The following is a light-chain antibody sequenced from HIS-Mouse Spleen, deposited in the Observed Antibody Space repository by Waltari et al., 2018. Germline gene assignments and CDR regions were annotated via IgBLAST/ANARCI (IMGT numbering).Light chain of an antibody. CDR1: SGSIASNY. V-gene: IGLV6-57*02. CDR2: EDN. Sequence: NFMLTQSHSVSESPGKTVTISCTGSSGSIASNYVQWYQQRPGSAPTTVIYEDNQRPSGVPDRFSGSIGSSSNSASLTISGLKTEDEADYYCQSYDSSNVVFGGGTKLTVL. CDR3: QSYDSSNVV. J-gene: IGLJ2*01.